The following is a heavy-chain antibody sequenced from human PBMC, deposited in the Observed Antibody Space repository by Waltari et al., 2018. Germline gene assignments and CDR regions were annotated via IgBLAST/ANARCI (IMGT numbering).Heavy chain of an antibody. CDR2: LIPIFGAP. CDR1: GGTFGRYA. CDR3: ARRQLGGPLDP. V-gene: IGHV1-69*12. Sequence: QVHLVQSGAEVKKPGSSVTVSCKASGGTFGRYAITWVRQPPGQGLEWMGGLIPIFGAPNYAQRFQGRVTITADESTSTVYMELSSLKSEDTALYFCARRQLGGPLDPWGQGTLVTVSS. J-gene: IGHJ5*02. D-gene: IGHD1-1*01.